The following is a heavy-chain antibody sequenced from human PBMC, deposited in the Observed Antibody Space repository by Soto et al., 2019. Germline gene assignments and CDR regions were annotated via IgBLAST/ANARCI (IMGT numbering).Heavy chain of an antibody. CDR3: ARDDACDNENGLDM. CDR1: GFPFSFYG. D-gene: IGHD1-1*01. J-gene: IGHJ3*02. Sequence: PGGSMRLSCAVSGFPFSFYGFHWVRQSPGKGLEWLGVIVSDGSAIYHADSLEGRFFISRDNSKDILYLQMNSLRVEDTAVYYCARDDACDNENGLDMWGQGTMGTVSS. CDR2: IVSDGSAI. V-gene: IGHV3-33*01.